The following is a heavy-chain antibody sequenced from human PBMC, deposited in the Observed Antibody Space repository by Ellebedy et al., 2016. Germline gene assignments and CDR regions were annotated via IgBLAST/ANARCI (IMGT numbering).Heavy chain of an antibody. Sequence: SETLSLXXTVSGGSISRGGYYWSWIRQHPGKGLEWIGYIYYSGSTYYNPSLKSRLIISVDTSKNQFSLKLSSVTAADTAVYYCARDRSPGGYFDSWGQGTLVTVSS. CDR1: GGSISRGGYY. CDR2: IYYSGST. D-gene: IGHD1-14*01. CDR3: ARDRSPGGYFDS. V-gene: IGHV4-31*03. J-gene: IGHJ4*02.